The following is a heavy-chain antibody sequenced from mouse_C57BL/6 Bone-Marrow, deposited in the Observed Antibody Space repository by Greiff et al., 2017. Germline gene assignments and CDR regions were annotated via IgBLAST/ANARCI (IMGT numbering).Heavy chain of an antibody. V-gene: IGHV2-6*01. D-gene: IGHD4-1*01. Sequence: QVQLQQSGPGLVAPSPSLSITCTVSGFSLTSYGVDWVRQSPGKGLEWLGVIWGVGSTNYNSALKSNLSISKDNSKSKVFLKMNSLQTDDTAMYYCASLGRPFAYWGQGTLVTVSA. CDR3: ASLGRPFAY. J-gene: IGHJ3*01. CDR2: IWGVGST. CDR1: GFSLTSYG.